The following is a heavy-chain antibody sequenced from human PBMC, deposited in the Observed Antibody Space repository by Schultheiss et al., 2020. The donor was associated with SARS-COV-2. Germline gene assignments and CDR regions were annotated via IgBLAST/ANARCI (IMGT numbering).Heavy chain of an antibody. Sequence: GGSLRLSCAASGFTFRSYSMHWVRQAPGKGLVWVAGLSNDGSNKYYADSVKGRFTISRDNSKNTLYVQMNSLRAEDTAVYYCARGGHITIFGVLIDYWGQGTLVTVSS. CDR2: LSNDGSNK. CDR1: GFTFRSYS. V-gene: IGHV3-30-3*01. CDR3: ARGGHITIFGVLIDY. J-gene: IGHJ4*02. D-gene: IGHD3-3*01.